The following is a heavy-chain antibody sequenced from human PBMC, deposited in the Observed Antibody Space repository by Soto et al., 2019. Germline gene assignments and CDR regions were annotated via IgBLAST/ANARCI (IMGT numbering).Heavy chain of an antibody. Sequence: SETLSLTCAVSGGSISSNNWWSWVRQPPGKGLEWIGEIYHSGSTNYNPSLKSRVTISVDKSKNQYSLRLSSVTAADTAVYYCAGNRPGLATSSAYWGQGTRVTVSS. D-gene: IGHD6-6*01. CDR2: IYHSGST. J-gene: IGHJ4*02. V-gene: IGHV4-4*02. CDR3: AGNRPGLATSSAY. CDR1: GGSISSNNW.